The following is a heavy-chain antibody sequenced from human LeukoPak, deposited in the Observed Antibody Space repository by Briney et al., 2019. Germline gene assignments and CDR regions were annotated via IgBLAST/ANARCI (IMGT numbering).Heavy chain of an antibody. D-gene: IGHD1-26*01. CDR1: GYRFTGYY. J-gene: IGHJ3*02. V-gene: IGHV1-2*02. CDR3: ARFTGELRAFDI. Sequence: ASVKVSCKASGYRFTGYYLHWVRQAPGQGLEWMGWINPNSGGTNYAQKFQGRVTMTRDTSISTAYMELSRLRSDDTAVYYCARFTGELRAFDIWGQGTMVTVSS. CDR2: INPNSGGT.